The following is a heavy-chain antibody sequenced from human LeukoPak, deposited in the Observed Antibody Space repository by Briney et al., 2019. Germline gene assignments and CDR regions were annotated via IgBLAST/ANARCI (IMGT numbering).Heavy chain of an antibody. J-gene: IGHJ6*02. CDR3: AKNMVLRYFDWLFYYYYGMDV. V-gene: IGHV3-66*01. CDR1: GFTVSSNY. CDR2: IYSGGST. D-gene: IGHD3-9*01. Sequence: GGSLRLSCAASGFTVSSNYMSWVRQAPGKGLEWVSVIYSGGSTYYADSVKGRFTISRDNSKNTLYLQMNSLRAEDTAVYYCAKNMVLRYFDWLFYYYYGMDVWGQGTTVTVSS.